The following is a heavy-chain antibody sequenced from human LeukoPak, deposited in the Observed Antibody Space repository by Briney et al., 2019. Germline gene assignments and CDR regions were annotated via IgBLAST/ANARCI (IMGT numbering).Heavy chain of an antibody. CDR1: GGSISSYY. CDR2: LYYSGST. D-gene: IGHD4-17*01. V-gene: IGHV4-59*01. Sequence: SETLSLTCTVSGGSISSYYWSWIRQPPGKELEWIGYLYYSGSTNYNPSFKSRVTMSVDTSKNQFSLKLNSMTAADTAVYFCARGRYNDYGFDYWGQATLVTGSS. CDR3: ARGRYNDYGFDY. J-gene: IGHJ4*02.